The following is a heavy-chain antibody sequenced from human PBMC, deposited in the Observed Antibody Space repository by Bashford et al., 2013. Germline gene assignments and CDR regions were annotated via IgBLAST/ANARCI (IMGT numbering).Heavy chain of an antibody. Sequence: GGSLRLSCAASGFTFSSYAMSWVRQAPGKGLEWVSAISGSGGSTYYADSVKGRFTISRDNSKNTLYLQMNSLRAEDTAVYYCAKEIVLVVAGFSVRTYGMDVWGQGTTVTVSS. J-gene: IGHJ6*02. CDR1: GFTFSSYA. V-gene: IGHV3-23*01. D-gene: IGHD6-19*01. CDR2: ISGSGGST. CDR3: AKEIVLVVAGFSVRTYGMDV.